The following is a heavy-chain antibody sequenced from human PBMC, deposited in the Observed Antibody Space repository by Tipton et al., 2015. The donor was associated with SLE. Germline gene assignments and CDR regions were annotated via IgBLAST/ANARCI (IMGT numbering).Heavy chain of an antibody. Sequence: SLRLSCEGSGFSFSGSTIHWVRQAPGKGLEWVSSLNSRSDYINYSDSLRGRFTISRDNAKKSLYLQMNSLTVEDTGVYFCARGGSWFDSWGQGPLVTVSS. CDR1: GFSFSGST. J-gene: IGHJ5*01. V-gene: IGHV3-21*01. D-gene: IGHD1-26*01. CDR3: ARGGSWFDS. CDR2: LNSRSDYI.